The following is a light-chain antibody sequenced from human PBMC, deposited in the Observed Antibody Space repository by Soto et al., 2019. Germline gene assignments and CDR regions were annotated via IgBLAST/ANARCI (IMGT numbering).Light chain of an antibody. Sequence: QSVLTQPPSASGTPGQRVTISCSGSRSRIGYNSVFWYQHLPGTAPKLLIFMNNQRPSGVPDRFSGSKSGTSASLAISGLRSEDEADYYCAAWDDSLSGWVFGGGTQLTVL. CDR2: MNN. J-gene: IGLJ7*01. CDR1: RSRIGYNS. CDR3: AAWDDSLSGWV. V-gene: IGLV1-47*01.